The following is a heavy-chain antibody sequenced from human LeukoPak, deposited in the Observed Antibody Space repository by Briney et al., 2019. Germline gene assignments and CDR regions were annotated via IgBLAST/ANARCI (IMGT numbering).Heavy chain of an antibody. J-gene: IGHJ4*02. CDR1: GFTCSNNA. Sequence: GGSPRLSCAAAGFTCSNNAMSWDRQAPGEELQWVSAISGSGGMTCYADSGMGRVTISRDNANNTLFTQMNRLRAEDTAIYYCGPSLGELSESSLFDYWGQGTLVTVSS. D-gene: IGHD3-16*02. V-gene: IGHV3-23*01. CDR2: ISGSGGMT. CDR3: GPSLGELSESSLFDY.